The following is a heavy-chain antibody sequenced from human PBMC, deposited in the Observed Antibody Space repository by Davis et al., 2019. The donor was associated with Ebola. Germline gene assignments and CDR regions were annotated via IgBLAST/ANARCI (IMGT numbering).Heavy chain of an antibody. V-gene: IGHV1-69*04. CDR2: IIPILGIA. J-gene: IGHJ6*02. CDR3: ARDFEVMSIAARPDGYYYGMDV. CDR1: GYTFTSYG. D-gene: IGHD6-6*01. Sequence: AASVKVSCKASGYTFTSYGITWVRQAPGQGLEWMGRIIPILGIANYAQKFQGRVTITADKSTSTAYMELSSLRSEDTAVYYCARDFEVMSIAARPDGYYYGMDVWGQGTTVTVSS.